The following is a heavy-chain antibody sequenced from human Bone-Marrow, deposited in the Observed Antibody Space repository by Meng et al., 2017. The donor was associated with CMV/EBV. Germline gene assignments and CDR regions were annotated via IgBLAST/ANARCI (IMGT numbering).Heavy chain of an antibody. CDR3: ARVGSASDY. CDR2: ITTSSTTT. D-gene: IGHD6-25*01. Sequence: GESLKISCAASGFIFSDYYMSCVRQAPGKGLEWVSYITTSSTTTYYADSVKGRFTISRDNAKNSLYLQMDSLRAEDTAVYYCARVGSASDYWGQGTLVTVSS. V-gene: IGHV3-11*01. J-gene: IGHJ4*02. CDR1: GFIFSDYY.